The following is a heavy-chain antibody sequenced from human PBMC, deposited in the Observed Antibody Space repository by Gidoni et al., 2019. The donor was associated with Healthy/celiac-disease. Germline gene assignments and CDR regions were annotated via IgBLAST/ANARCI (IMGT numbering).Heavy chain of an antibody. CDR1: GFPFSNAW. V-gene: IGHV3-15*07. J-gene: IGHJ4*02. CDR3: TTRIVGATSGVDY. CDR2: IKSKTDGGTT. D-gene: IGHD1-26*01. Sequence: EVQLVESGGGLVKPGGSLRLSCAASGFPFSNAWMNWVRQAPGKGLEWVGRIKSKTDGGTTDYAAPVKGRFTISRDDSKNTLYLQMNSLKTEDTAVYYCTTRIVGATSGVDYWGQGTLVTVSS.